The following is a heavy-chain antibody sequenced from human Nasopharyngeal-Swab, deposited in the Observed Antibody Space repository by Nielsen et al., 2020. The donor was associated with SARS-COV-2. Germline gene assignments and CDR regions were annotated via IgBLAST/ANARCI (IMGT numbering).Heavy chain of an antibody. CDR3: ATYSGSYSSVDYYYGMDV. V-gene: IGHV1-69*13. Sequence: SVKVSCKASGGTFSSYAISWVRQAPGQGLEWMGGIIPIFGTANYAQKFQGRVTITADESTSTAYMELSSLRSEDTAVYYCATYSGSYSSVDYYYGMDVWGQGTTVTVSS. D-gene: IGHD1-26*01. J-gene: IGHJ6*02. CDR2: IIPIFGTA. CDR1: GGTFSSYA.